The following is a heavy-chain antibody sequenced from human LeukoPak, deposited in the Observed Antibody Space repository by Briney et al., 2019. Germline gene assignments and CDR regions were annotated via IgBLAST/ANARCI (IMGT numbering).Heavy chain of an antibody. D-gene: IGHD2-15*01. J-gene: IGHJ6*02. CDR2: INPNSGGT. CDR3: ATDYCSGGSCYRGNYYYYGMDV. Sequence: ASVKVSCKASGYTFTGYYMHWVRQAPGQGLEWMGWINPNSGGTNYAQKFQGRVTMTRDTSISTAYMELSRLRSDDTAVCYCATDYCSGGSCYRGNYYYYGMDVWGQGTTVTVSS. CDR1: GYTFTGYY. V-gene: IGHV1-2*02.